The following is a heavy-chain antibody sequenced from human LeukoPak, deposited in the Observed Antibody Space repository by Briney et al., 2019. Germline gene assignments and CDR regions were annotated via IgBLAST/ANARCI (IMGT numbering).Heavy chain of an antibody. CDR1: GFNFNNYG. CDR3: ARPSGSVTIFGVVDYFDY. J-gene: IGHJ4*02. V-gene: IGHV3-30*04. CDR2: IAYDGSNE. Sequence: PGRSLRLSCVVSGFNFNNYGVHWVRQAPGKGLDWVASIAYDGSNENYAESVKGRFTISRDNSKNTLYMQLNSLRTEDTAVYYCARPSGSVTIFGVVDYFDYWGQGSLVTVSS. D-gene: IGHD3-3*01.